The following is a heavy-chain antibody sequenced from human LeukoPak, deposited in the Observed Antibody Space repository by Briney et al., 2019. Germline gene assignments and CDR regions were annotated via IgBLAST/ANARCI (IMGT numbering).Heavy chain of an antibody. D-gene: IGHD3-3*01. Sequence: PSETLSLTCAVYGGSFSGYYWSWIRQPPGKGLEWIGEINHSGSTNYNPSLKSRVTISVDTSKNQFSLKLSSVTAADTAVYYCARGYDFWSGYPRYYFDYWGQGTLDTVSS. V-gene: IGHV4-34*01. CDR3: ARGYDFWSGYPRYYFDY. CDR1: GGSFSGYY. CDR2: INHSGST. J-gene: IGHJ4*02.